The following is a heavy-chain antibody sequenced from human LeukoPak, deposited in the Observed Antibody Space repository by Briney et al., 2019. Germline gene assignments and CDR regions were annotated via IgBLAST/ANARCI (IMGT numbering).Heavy chain of an antibody. CDR2: TYYRSKWYN. Sequence: SQTLSLTCAISGDSVSSNSAAWNWIRQSPSRGLEWLGRTYYRSKWYNDYAVPVKSRITINPDTSKNQFSLQLNSVTPEDTAVYYCARDGRGYSSGWYNWFDPWGQGTLVTVSS. V-gene: IGHV6-1*01. CDR3: ARDGRGYSSGWYNWFDP. J-gene: IGHJ5*02. D-gene: IGHD6-19*01. CDR1: GDSVSSNSAA.